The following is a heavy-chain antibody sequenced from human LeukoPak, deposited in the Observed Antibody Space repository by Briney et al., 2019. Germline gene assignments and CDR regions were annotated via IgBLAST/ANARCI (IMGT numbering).Heavy chain of an antibody. V-gene: IGHV1-2*02. CDR3: ARAGGYSSSWNYFDY. CDR2: INPNSGGT. D-gene: IGHD6-13*01. J-gene: IGHJ4*02. CDR1: GYTFTVYY. Sequence: ASVTVSCKASGYTFTVYYMHWVRQAPGQGLEWMGWINPNSGGTNYAQKFQGRVTMTRDTSISTAYMELSRLRSDDTAVYYCARAGGYSSSWNYFDYWGQGALVTVSS.